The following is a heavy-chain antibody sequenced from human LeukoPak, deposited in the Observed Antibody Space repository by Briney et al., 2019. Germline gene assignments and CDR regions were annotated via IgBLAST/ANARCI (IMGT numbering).Heavy chain of an antibody. Sequence: AGGSLRLSCAASGFTFSSYAMSWVRQAPGKGLEWVSAISGSGGSTYYADSVKGRFTISRDNSKNTLYLQMNSLRAEDTAVYYCAKLRFLEWLGDYWGQGTLVTVSS. CDR1: GFTFSSYA. V-gene: IGHV3-23*01. J-gene: IGHJ4*02. CDR3: AKLRFLEWLGDY. D-gene: IGHD3-3*01. CDR2: ISGSGGST.